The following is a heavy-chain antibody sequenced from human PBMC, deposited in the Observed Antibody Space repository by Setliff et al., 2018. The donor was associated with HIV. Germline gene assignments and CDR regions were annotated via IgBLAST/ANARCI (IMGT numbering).Heavy chain of an antibody. V-gene: IGHV1-2*06. CDR1: GYTFIDKY. D-gene: IGHD1-26*01. Sequence: ASVKVSCKASGYTFIDKYMHWVRQAPGKGLHWMGRIDPENDETKYSQKFQGRVTMTRDTSIRTAYMEVSGLRYDDTAVYYCARSGSYSSNDGFDIWGPGTLVTVSS. CDR3: ARSGSYSSNDGFDI. CDR2: IDPENDET. J-gene: IGHJ3*02.